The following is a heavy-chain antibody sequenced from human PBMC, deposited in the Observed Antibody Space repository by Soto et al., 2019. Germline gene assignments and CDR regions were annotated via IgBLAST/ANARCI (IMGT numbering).Heavy chain of an antibody. CDR1: GFTFSSYG. J-gene: IGHJ5*02. V-gene: IGHV3-30*18. CDR3: AKRGYGRYNWFDL. Sequence: PGGSLRLSCAASGFTFSSYGMHWVRQAPGKGLEWVAVVSYDGSNKYYADSVKGRFTISRDNSKNTLYLQMNSLRAEDAAVYYCAKRGYGRYNWFDLWGQGTLVTVSS. D-gene: IGHD5-18*01. CDR2: VSYDGSNK.